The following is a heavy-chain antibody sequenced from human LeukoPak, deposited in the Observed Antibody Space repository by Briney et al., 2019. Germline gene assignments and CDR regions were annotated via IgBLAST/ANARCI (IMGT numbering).Heavy chain of an antibody. V-gene: IGHV1-2*06. Sequence: ASVKVSCKASGYTFTSYGISWVRQAPGQGLEWMGRINPNSGGTNYAQKFQGRVTMTRDTSISTAYMELSRLRSDDTAVYYCARSGSGGDYWGQGTLVTVSS. CDR1: GYTFTSYG. CDR2: INPNSGGT. J-gene: IGHJ4*02. CDR3: ARSGSGGDY. D-gene: IGHD2-15*01.